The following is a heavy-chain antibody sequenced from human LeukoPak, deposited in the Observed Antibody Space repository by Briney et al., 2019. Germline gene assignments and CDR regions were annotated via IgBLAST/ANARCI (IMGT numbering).Heavy chain of an antibody. CDR1: GYTLPELS. CDR3: ATKRVWKLPFDY. V-gene: IGHV1-24*01. CDR2: FDPEDGET. J-gene: IGHJ4*02. D-gene: IGHD1-1*01. Sequence: GASVKVSCKVSGYTLPELSMHWVRQAPGKGLEWMGGFDPEDGETIYAQKFQGRVTITEGTSTDTAYMELSSLRTEDTAVYCCATKRVWKLPFDYWGQGTLVTVSS.